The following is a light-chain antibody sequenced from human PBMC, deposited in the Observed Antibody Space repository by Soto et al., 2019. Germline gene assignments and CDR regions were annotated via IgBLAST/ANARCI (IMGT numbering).Light chain of an antibody. V-gene: IGLV2-14*02. J-gene: IGLJ1*01. CDR3: SSFARSGTPYV. Sequence: QSALTQPASVSGSPGQSITISCTGTSSDVGRYNLVSWYQQFPGKAPKLILYEVSYRPSGVSNRFSGSKSGNTASLTISGIQAEDEADYYCSSFARSGTPYVFGAGTKVTVL. CDR2: EVS. CDR1: SSDVGRYNL.